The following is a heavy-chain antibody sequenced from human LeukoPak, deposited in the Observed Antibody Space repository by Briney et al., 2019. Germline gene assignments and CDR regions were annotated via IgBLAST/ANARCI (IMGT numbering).Heavy chain of an antibody. CDR2: IYPGDSDT. D-gene: IGHD5-18*01. Sequence: GESLKISCKGSGYSFTNYWIGWVRQMPGKGLEWMGVIYPGDSDTRYSPSFQGQVTISADRSINTAYLRWSSLKASDTAMYYCTRRGDIYGVDFWGQGTQVTVSS. V-gene: IGHV5-51*01. CDR1: GYSFTNYW. CDR3: TRRGDIYGVDF. J-gene: IGHJ4*02.